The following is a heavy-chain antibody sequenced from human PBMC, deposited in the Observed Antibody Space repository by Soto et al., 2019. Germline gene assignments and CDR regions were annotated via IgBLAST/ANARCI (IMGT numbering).Heavy chain of an antibody. CDR3: ATLNRRCLPREPFDY. CDR2: IYYSGST. D-gene: IGHD4-17*01. Sequence: SETLSLTCTVSGGSISSSSYYWGWIRQPPGKGLEWIGTIYYSGSTYYNPSLKSRVTISVDTSKNQFSLKLSSVTAADTAVYYCATLNRRCLPREPFDYGGQGTLATVSS. V-gene: IGHV4-39*01. J-gene: IGHJ4*02. CDR1: GGSISSSSYY.